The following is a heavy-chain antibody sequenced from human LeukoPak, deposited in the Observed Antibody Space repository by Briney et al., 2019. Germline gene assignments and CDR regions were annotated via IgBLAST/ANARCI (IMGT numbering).Heavy chain of an antibody. CDR2: VSSSGTT. D-gene: IGHD1-1*01. J-gene: IGHJ4*02. V-gene: IGHV4-4*07. CDR1: GGSISSYY. Sequence: SETLSLTCTVSGGSISSYYWTWIRQPAGKGLDWIGRVSSSGTTNYNPSLKSRVTISVDTSKNQFSLNLTSVTAADTAVYYCARDANARAWDYWGRGTLVTVSS. CDR3: ARDANARAWDY.